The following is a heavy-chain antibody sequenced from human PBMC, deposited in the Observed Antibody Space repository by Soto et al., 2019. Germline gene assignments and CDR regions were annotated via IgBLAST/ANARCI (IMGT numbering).Heavy chain of an antibody. D-gene: IGHD3-10*01. J-gene: IGHJ3*02. V-gene: IGHV1-69*13. CDR3: ARDKSGAFDI. CDR1: GGTFRGYA. Sequence: SVKVSCRASGGTFRGYAISWVRQAPGQGLEWMGGIIPIFGTANSAQKFQGRVTITADESTSTAYMELSSLRSEDTAVYYCARDKSGAFDIWGQGTMVTVSS. CDR2: IIPIFGTA.